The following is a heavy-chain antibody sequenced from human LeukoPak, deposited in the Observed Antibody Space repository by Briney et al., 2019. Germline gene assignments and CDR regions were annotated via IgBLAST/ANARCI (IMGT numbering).Heavy chain of an antibody. D-gene: IGHD3-22*01. CDR3: ARVYSSGYYYDYYYMDV. Sequence: ASVKVPCNASGYTFTSYGISWVRQAPGQGLEGMGWISAYNGNTNYAQKLQGRVTMTTDTSTSTAYMELRSLRSDDTAVYYCARVYSSGYYYDYYYMDVWGQGTVVTV. J-gene: IGHJ6*03. CDR1: GYTFTSYG. CDR2: ISAYNGNT. V-gene: IGHV1-18*01.